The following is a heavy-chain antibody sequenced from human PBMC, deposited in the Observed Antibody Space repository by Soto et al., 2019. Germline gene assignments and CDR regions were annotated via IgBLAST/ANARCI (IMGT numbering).Heavy chain of an antibody. V-gene: IGHV3-23*01. CDR2: ISKSVGTT. Sequence: EVQLLESGGGLLQPGGSLRLSCAASGFTFGDYAMSWVRQAPGKWLEWVSTISKSVGTTYYADSVKGRFTISRDNSKNTLYLQMNSLRADDTAVYYCARGAWCDSWGQGTLVTVSS. J-gene: IGHJ5*01. CDR3: ARGAWCDS. CDR1: GFTFGDYA.